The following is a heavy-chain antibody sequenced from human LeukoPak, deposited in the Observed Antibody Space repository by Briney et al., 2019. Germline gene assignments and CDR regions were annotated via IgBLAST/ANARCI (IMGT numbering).Heavy chain of an antibody. CDR3: ARDSSDAYNPEPGY. D-gene: IGHD1-1*01. CDR2: ISGMSSTI. J-gene: IGHJ4*02. Sequence: GGSLRLSCAASGFTFRSYSMNWVRQAPGKGLEWVSFISGMSSTIYYADSVKGRFTISRDNAKNSVYLQMDSLRDEDTAVYYCARDSSDAYNPEPGYWGQGTLVTVSS. V-gene: IGHV3-48*02. CDR1: GFTFRSYS.